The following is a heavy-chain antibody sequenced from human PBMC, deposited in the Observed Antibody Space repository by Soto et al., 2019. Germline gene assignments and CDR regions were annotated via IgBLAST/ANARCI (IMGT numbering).Heavy chain of an antibody. CDR3: AIGFISGGYCANAICYHFHY. CDR2: MSYDGNNK. Sequence: QVQLVESGGGVVQPGGSLTLSCAASGFTFSSYGMHWVRQAPGKGLEWVAVMSYDGNNKYYADSVKGRFTVSRDNSRNTQFLQMKSLRVVDTAVYYGAIGFISGGYCANAICYHFHYSRQGPPVTVSP. V-gene: IGHV3-30*03. J-gene: IGHJ4*02. CDR1: GFTFSSYG. D-gene: IGHD2-8*01.